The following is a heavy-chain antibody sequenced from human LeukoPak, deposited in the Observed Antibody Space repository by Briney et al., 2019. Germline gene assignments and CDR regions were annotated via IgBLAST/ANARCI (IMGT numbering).Heavy chain of an antibody. J-gene: IGHJ6*02. V-gene: IGHV2-70*11. CDR3: ARIHRYGPAGYYGMDV. Sequence: SGPALVKPTQTLTLTCIFSGFSLRTSGMCVSWICQPPGKALEWLARIDWDDDKYYSTSLKTRLTISKDTSKNQVVLTMTNMDPVGTATYYCARIHRYGPAGYYGMDVWGQGTTVTVSS. CDR2: IDWDDDK. CDR1: GFSLRTSGMC. D-gene: IGHD4-17*01.